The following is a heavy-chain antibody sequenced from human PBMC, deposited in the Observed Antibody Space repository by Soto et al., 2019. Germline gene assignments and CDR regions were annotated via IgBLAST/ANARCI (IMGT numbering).Heavy chain of an antibody. J-gene: IGHJ4*02. D-gene: IGHD5-12*01. V-gene: IGHV4-34*01. CDR1: GGSFSGYY. CDR2: INHSGST. CDR3: ARHRRDGYTYDY. Sequence: QVQLQQWVAGLLKPSETLSLTCAVYGGSFSGYYWSWIRQPPGKGLEWIGEINHSGSTNYNPSLKSRVTISVDTSKNQFSLKLSYVTAADTAVYYCARHRRDGYTYDYWGQGTLFTVSS.